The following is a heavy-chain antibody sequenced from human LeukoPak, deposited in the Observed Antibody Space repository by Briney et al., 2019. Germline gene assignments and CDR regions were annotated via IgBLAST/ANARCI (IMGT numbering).Heavy chain of an antibody. D-gene: IGHD1-14*01. CDR2: ISYDGSSK. J-gene: IGHJ4*02. Sequence: PGGSLRLSCAASGFTFSSYWMNWVRQAPGKGLEWVAVISYDGSSKYYADSVKGRFTISRDNSKNTLYLQMNSLGTEDTAVFYCARSPGDCWGQGTLVTVSS. V-gene: IGHV3-30-3*01. CDR3: ARSPGDC. CDR1: GFTFSSYW.